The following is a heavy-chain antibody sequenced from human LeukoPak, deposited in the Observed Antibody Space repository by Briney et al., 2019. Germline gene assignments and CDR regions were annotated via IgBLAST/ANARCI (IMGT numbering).Heavy chain of an antibody. D-gene: IGHD7-27*01. V-gene: IGHV4-61*05. CDR3: ARRPTGDPKFDY. CDR1: GGSFSSSSYY. Sequence: PSETLSLTCTVSGGSFSSSSYYWGWIRQPPGKGLEWIGYIYSSGSTYYNPSLKSRVTISVDTSKNRFSLKLSTVTAADTAVYYCARRPTGDPKFDYWGQGTLVTVSS. CDR2: IYSSGST. J-gene: IGHJ4*02.